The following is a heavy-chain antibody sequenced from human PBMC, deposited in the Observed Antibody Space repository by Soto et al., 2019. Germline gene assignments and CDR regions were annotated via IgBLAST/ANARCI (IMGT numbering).Heavy chain of an antibody. Sequence: GGSLRLSCAASGFTFSSYAMSWVRQAPGKGLEWVSAISGSGGSTYYADSVKGRFTISRDNSKNTLYLQMNSLRAEDTAVYYCAKAGGEQQLVHSDAFDTWGQGTMVTVSS. CDR1: GFTFSSYA. D-gene: IGHD6-13*01. CDR3: AKAGGEQQLVHSDAFDT. J-gene: IGHJ3*02. V-gene: IGHV3-23*01. CDR2: ISGSGGST.